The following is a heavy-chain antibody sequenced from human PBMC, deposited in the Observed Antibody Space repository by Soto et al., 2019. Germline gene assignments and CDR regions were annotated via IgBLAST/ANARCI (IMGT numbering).Heavy chain of an antibody. CDR2: ISISSYSI. Sequence: PGGSLRLSCAASGFTLSSYSMNWVRQAPGKGLEWVSYISISSYSIYYADSVKGRFTISRDNAKNSLYLQMNSLRDEDTAVYYCARDQVQGVYWFDPWGQGTLVTVSS. CDR1: GFTLSSYS. J-gene: IGHJ5*02. V-gene: IGHV3-48*02. CDR3: ARDQVQGVYWFDP.